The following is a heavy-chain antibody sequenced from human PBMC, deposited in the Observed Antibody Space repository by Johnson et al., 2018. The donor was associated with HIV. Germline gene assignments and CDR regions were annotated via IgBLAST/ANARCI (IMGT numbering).Heavy chain of an antibody. Sequence: VQLVESGGGLVQPGGSLRLSCAASGFTVSSNYMSWVRQAPGKGLEWVSVIYSGGSTYYADSVKGRFNISRDNSNNTLYLQMNSLRAEDTAVYYCARAGSSSDDAFDIWGQGTMVTVSS. V-gene: IGHV3-66*01. D-gene: IGHD6-6*01. CDR1: GFTVSSNY. J-gene: IGHJ3*02. CDR3: ARAGSSSDDAFDI. CDR2: IYSGGST.